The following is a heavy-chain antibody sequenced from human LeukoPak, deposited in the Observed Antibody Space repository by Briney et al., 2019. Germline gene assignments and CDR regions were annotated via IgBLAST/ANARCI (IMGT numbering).Heavy chain of an antibody. V-gene: IGHV4-39*01. Sequence: PSETLSLTCTVSGGSISSSSYYWGWIRQPPGKGLEWIVSIYYSGSTYYNPSLKSRVTISVDTSKNQFSLKLSSVTAADTAVYYCARHGGVIVAYYFDYWGQGTLVTVSS. D-gene: IGHD3-16*01. CDR3: ARHGGVIVAYYFDY. J-gene: IGHJ4*02. CDR2: IYYSGST. CDR1: GGSISSSSYY.